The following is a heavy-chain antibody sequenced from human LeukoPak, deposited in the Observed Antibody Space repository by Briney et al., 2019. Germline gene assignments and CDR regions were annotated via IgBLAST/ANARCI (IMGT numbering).Heavy chain of an antibody. CDR3: ARVVHCSGGSYRPYLQGYFDY. CDR1: GLTFSSYS. Sequence: GGSLRLSCGASGLTFSSYSMNWVRQAPGKGLEWVSSISSSSYIYYADSLKGRFTISRDNAKNSLYLQMNSLRAEDKAVYYCARVVHCSGGSYRPYLQGYFDYWGQGTLVTVSS. CDR2: ISSSSYI. D-gene: IGHD2-15*01. V-gene: IGHV3-21*01. J-gene: IGHJ4*02.